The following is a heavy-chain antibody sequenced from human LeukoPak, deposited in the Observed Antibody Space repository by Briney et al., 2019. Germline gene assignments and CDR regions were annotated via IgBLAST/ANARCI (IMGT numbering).Heavy chain of an antibody. Sequence: SGTLSLTCTVSGYSISNGYYWGWIRQPPGKGLEWIGSIYYSGSTYYNPSLKSRVTISVDTSKNQFSLKLSSVTAADAAVYYCARVKEEGSLPIDYWGQGTLVTVSS. CDR3: ARVKEEGSLPIDY. CDR2: IYYSGST. J-gene: IGHJ4*02. CDR1: GYSISNGYY. V-gene: IGHV4-38-2*02. D-gene: IGHD3-10*01.